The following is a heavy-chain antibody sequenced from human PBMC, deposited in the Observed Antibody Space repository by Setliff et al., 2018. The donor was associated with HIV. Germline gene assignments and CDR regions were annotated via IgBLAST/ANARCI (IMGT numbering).Heavy chain of an antibody. Sequence: SETLSLTCAVYGGSFSGYYWSWISQTPGKGLAWIGEINHSGITKYNPSLRRRVTISVDTSKNQFSLKLRSVTAADTAVYYCARVPGYSSGTSYMDVWGKGTTVTVSS. D-gene: IGHD6-19*01. V-gene: IGHV4-34*01. CDR3: ARVPGYSSGTSYMDV. CDR2: INHSGIT. J-gene: IGHJ6*03. CDR1: GGSFSGYY.